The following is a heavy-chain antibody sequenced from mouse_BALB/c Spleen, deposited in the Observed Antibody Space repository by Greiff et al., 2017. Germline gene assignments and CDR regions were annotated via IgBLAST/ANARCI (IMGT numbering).Heavy chain of an antibody. V-gene: IGHV14-3*02. CDR1: GFNIKDTY. CDR2: IDPANGNT. Sequence: VRLQQSGAELVKPGASVKLSCTASGFNIKDTYMHWVKQRPEQGLEWIGRIDPANGNTKYDPKFQGKATITADTSSNTAYLQLSSLTSEDTAVYYCARTYYRYDGYFDYWGQGTTLTVSS. CDR3: ARTYYRYDGYFDY. D-gene: IGHD2-14*01. J-gene: IGHJ2*01.